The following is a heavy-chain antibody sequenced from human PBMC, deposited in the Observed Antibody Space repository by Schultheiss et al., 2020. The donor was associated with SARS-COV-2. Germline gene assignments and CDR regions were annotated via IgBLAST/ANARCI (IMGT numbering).Heavy chain of an antibody. CDR3: AKGGKGAVLTWDYYYYYGMDV. D-gene: IGHD3-10*01. J-gene: IGHJ6*02. Sequence: GSLRLSCAASGFTFSSYGMHWVRQAPGKGLEWVAVIWYDGSNKYYADSVKGRFTISRDNSKNTLYLQMNSLRAEDTAVYYCAKGGKGAVLTWDYYYYYGMDVWGQGTTVTVSS. CDR2: IWYDGSNK. V-gene: IGHV3-33*06. CDR1: GFTFSSYG.